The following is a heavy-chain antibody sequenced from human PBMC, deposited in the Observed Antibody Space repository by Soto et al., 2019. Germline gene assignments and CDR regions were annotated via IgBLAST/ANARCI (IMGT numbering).Heavy chain of an antibody. CDR2: ISSSSSTI. D-gene: IGHD3-10*01. J-gene: IGHJ6*02. CDR3: ARDHSVLLWFGELMGRDYYYYGMDA. Sequence: GGSLRLSCAASGFTFSSYSMNWVRQAPGKGLEWVSYISSSSSTIYYADSVKGRFTISRDNAKNSLYLQMNSLRDEDTAVYYCARDHSVLLWFGELMGRDYYYYGMDAWGQGTTVTVSS. CDR1: GFTFSSYS. V-gene: IGHV3-48*02.